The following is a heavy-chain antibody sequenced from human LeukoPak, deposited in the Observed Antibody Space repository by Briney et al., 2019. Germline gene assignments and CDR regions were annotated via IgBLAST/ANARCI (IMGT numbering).Heavy chain of an antibody. Sequence: AGSLRLSCTVSGFTFSSYALSWGRQAPGKGLEWVSAISGSGGSTYYDDSVKGRFTISRDNSKNTLYLQMNSLRAEDTAVYYCAKEGLIVVVPAAMGDYWGQGTLVTVSS. CDR1: GFTFSSYA. CDR2: ISGSGGST. J-gene: IGHJ4*02. CDR3: AKEGLIVVVPAAMGDY. V-gene: IGHV3-23*01. D-gene: IGHD2-2*01.